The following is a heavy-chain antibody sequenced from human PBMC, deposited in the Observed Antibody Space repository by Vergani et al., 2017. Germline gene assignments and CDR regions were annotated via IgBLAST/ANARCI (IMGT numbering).Heavy chain of an antibody. CDR3: TARSGIVYEIGSGTQYCVDY. Sequence: QVQLQESGPGLVKPSETLSLTCTVSNDSVSNTFYYWGWIRQTPGKGLDGIGRIYYSGSTYYNPSLKGRVTISVDTSNNHFSLRLNSLTAADTAVYYWTARSGIVYEIGSGTQYCVDYWGQGSLV. D-gene: IGHD6-19*01. CDR2: IYYSGST. V-gene: IGHV4-39*07. CDR1: NDSVSNTFYY. J-gene: IGHJ4*02.